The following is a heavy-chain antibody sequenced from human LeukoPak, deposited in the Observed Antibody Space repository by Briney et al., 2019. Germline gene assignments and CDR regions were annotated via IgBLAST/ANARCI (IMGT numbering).Heavy chain of an antibody. Sequence: SETLSLTCAVYGGSFSGYYWSWIRQPPGKGLEWIGEINHSGSTNYNPSLKSRVTISVDTSKNQFSLKLSSVTAADTAVYYCARGLVEGREFDYWGQGTLVTVSS. D-gene: IGHD2-15*01. V-gene: IGHV4-34*01. CDR1: GGSFSGYY. CDR3: ARGLVEGREFDY. J-gene: IGHJ4*02. CDR2: INHSGST.